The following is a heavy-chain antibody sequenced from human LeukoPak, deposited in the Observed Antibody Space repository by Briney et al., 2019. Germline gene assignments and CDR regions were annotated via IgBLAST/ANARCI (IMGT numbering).Heavy chain of an antibody. D-gene: IGHD3-10*01. Sequence: SVKASCKASGGTFSSYAISWVRQAPGQGLEWMGGIIPIFGTANYAQKFQGRVTITADESTSTAYMELSSLRSEDTAVYYCARDSYYYGSGSYYIPWYFDYWGQGTLVTVSS. CDR1: GGTFSSYA. V-gene: IGHV1-69*13. CDR2: IIPIFGTA. J-gene: IGHJ4*02. CDR3: ARDSYYYGSGSYYIPWYFDY.